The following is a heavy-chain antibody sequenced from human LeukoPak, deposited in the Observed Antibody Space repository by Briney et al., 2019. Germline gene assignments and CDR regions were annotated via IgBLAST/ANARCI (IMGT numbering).Heavy chain of an antibody. CDR2: IIPILGIA. V-gene: IGHV1-69*04. J-gene: IGHJ4*02. D-gene: IGHD3-22*01. CDR1: GGTFSSHA. Sequence: SVKVSCKASGGTFSSHAISWVRQAPGQGLEWMGRIIPILGIANYAQKFQGRVTITADKSTSTAYMELSSLRSEDTAVYYCARDQGYYDSSLDYWGQGTLVTVSS. CDR3: ARDQGYYDSSLDY.